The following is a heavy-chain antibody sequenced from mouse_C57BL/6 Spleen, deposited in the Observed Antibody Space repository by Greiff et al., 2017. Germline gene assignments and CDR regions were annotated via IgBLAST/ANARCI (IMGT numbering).Heavy chain of an antibody. V-gene: IGHV3-6*01. Sequence: EVQLQESGPGLVKPSQSLSLTCSVTGYSITSGYYWNWIRQFPGNKLEWMGYISYDGSNNYNPSLKNRISITRDTSKNQFFLKLNSVTTEDTATYYCARQLLYYFDYWGQGTTLTVSS. J-gene: IGHJ2*01. CDR3: ARQLLYYFDY. D-gene: IGHD1-1*01. CDR2: ISYDGSN. CDR1: GYSITSGYY.